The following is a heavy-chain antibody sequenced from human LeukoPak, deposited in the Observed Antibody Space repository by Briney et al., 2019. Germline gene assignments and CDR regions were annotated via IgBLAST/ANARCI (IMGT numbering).Heavy chain of an antibody. V-gene: IGHV4-4*07. Sequence: SDTLSLTCTVSGYSISSGSYWGWIRQPAGKGLEWIGRIYTSGSTNYNPSLKSRVTMSVDTSKNQFSLKLSSVTAADTAVYYCARAYSYGYYFDYWGQGTLVTVSS. CDR3: ARAYSYGYYFDY. CDR1: GYSISSGSY. D-gene: IGHD5-18*01. CDR2: IYTSGST. J-gene: IGHJ4*02.